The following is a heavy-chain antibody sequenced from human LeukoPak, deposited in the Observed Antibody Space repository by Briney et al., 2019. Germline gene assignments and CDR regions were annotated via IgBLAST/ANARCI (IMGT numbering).Heavy chain of an antibody. CDR2: IYHSGST. CDR1: GGSISSGGYS. Sequence: PSQTLSLTCAVSGGSISSGGYSWSWIRQPPGKGLEWIGYIYHSGSTYYNPSLKSRVTISVDTSKNQFSLKLSSVTAADTAVYYCAREVLVGATRWPFDYWGQGTLVTVSS. CDR3: AREVLVGATRWPFDY. D-gene: IGHD1-26*01. J-gene: IGHJ4*02. V-gene: IGHV4-30-2*01.